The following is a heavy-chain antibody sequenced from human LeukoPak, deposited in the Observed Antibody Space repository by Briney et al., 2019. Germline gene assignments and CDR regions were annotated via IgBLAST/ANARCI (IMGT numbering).Heavy chain of an antibody. J-gene: IGHJ4*02. CDR1: GFTVSNNY. CDR2: IQSGTSK. D-gene: IGHD2-15*01. V-gene: IGHV3-53*01. Sequence: GGSLRLSCVASGFTVSNNYMSWVRQVPGKGLEWVSLIQSGTSKYYADSVKGRFTISRDNSKNTLYPQMNSLRAEDTAVYYCAREVGREFDHWGQGTLVTVSS. CDR3: AREVGREFDH.